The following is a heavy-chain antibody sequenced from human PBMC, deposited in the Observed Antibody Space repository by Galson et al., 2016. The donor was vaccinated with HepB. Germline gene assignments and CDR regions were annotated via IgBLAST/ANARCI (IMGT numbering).Heavy chain of an antibody. Sequence: SLRLSCAASGFMFSTSWMHWVRPAPGKGLEWVSYISSGSSAIYYDDSVKRRFTISRDNAKNSLYLQMNSLRDEDTAIYFCARDGNHGYDMDYWGQGTLVTVAS. V-gene: IGHV3-48*02. CDR1: GFMFSTSW. J-gene: IGHJ4*02. CDR3: ARDGNHGYDMDY. D-gene: IGHD1-14*01. CDR2: ISSGSSAI.